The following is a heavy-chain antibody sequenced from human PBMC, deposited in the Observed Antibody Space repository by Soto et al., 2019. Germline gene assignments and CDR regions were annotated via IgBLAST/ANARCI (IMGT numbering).Heavy chain of an antibody. CDR2: INHSGST. Sequence: SETLSLTCAVYGGSFSGYYWSWIRQPPGKGLKWIGEINHSGSTNYNPSLKSRVTISVDTSKNQFSLKLSSVTAADTAVYYCARGLYYDFWSGYSNWFDPWGQGTLVTVSS. CDR3: ARGLYYDFWSGYSNWFDP. V-gene: IGHV4-34*01. D-gene: IGHD3-3*01. J-gene: IGHJ5*02. CDR1: GGSFSGYY.